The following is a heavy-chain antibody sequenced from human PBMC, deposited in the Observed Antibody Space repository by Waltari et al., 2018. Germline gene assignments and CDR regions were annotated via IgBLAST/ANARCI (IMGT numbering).Heavy chain of an antibody. D-gene: IGHD3-22*01. CDR2: IITIFGTA. CDR1: GGTFSSYA. Sequence: QVQLVQSGAEVKKPGSSVKVSCKASGGTFSSYAISWVRQAPGQGLEWMGGIITIFGTANYAQKFQGRVTITADESTSTAYMELSSLRSEDTAVYYCARGPYYDSSGYEDWFDPWGQGTLVTVSS. V-gene: IGHV1-69*13. J-gene: IGHJ5*02. CDR3: ARGPYYDSSGYEDWFDP.